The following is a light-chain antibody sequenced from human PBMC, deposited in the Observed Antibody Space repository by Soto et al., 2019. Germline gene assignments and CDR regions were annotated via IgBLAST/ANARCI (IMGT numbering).Light chain of an antibody. CDR1: SSNIGAGYD. CDR2: TNS. Sequence: QSVLTQPPSVSGAPGQGVTISCAGTSSNIGAGYDVHWYQQVPGTAPKLLIYTNSNRPSGVPDRFSGSKSVTSASLAITGLQAADEADYYCQSYDSSLSALVFGGGTKVTVL. CDR3: QSYDSSLSALV. V-gene: IGLV1-40*01. J-gene: IGLJ3*02.